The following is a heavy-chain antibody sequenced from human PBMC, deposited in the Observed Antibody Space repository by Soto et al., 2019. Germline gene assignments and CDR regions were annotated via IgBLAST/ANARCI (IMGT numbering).Heavy chain of an antibody. J-gene: IGHJ4*02. CDR1: GGSISSGDYY. V-gene: IGHV4-30-4*01. D-gene: IGHD3-22*01. CDR2: IYYSGST. CDR3: ASTYSSGYPYFDY. Sequence: QVQLQESGPGLVKPSQTLSLTCTVSGGSISSGDYYWSWIRQPPGKGLEWIGYIYYSGSTYYNPSLKSRVXXSXDXXKNQFSLKLSSVTAADTAVYYCASTYSSGYPYFDYWGQGTLVTVSS.